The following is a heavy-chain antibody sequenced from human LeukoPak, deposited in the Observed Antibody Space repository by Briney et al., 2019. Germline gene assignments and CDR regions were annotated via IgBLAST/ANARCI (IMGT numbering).Heavy chain of an antibody. CDR2: INSDGSAT. CDR1: GFTFTNYW. D-gene: IGHD2-15*01. CDR3: AKEKARGVVAATSVDY. V-gene: IGHV3-74*03. Sequence: GGSLRPSCAASGFTFTNYWMHWVRQAPGKGLVWVSYINSDGSATKYADSVKGRFTISRDNAMNTLYLQMNSLRAEDTAVYYCAKEKARGVVAATSVDYWGQGTLVTVSS. J-gene: IGHJ4*02.